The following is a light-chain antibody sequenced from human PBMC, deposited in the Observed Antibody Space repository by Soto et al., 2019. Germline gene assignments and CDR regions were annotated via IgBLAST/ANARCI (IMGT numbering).Light chain of an antibody. CDR1: SSDVGGYNL. CDR2: EAT. Sequence: QSALTQFASVSASPGQSITISCTGTSSDVGGYNLVSWYQQHPGKAPKLMIYEATKRPSGVSNRFSGSKSGNTASLTISGLQAEDEADYYCCSYAGTPYGFGTGTKLTGL. CDR3: CSYAGTPYG. V-gene: IGLV2-23*01. J-gene: IGLJ1*01.